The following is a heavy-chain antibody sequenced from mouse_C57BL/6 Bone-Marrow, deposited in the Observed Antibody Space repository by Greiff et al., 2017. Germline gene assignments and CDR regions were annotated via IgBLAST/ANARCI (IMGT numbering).Heavy chain of an antibody. Sequence: EVQLKESGGGLVKPGGSLKLSCAASGFTFSDYGMHWVRQAPEKGLEWVAYISSGSSTIYYADTVKGRFTISRDNAKNTLFLQMTSLRSEYTAMYYCARIYYYGSSSYYYAMDYWGQGTSVTVSS. V-gene: IGHV5-17*01. J-gene: IGHJ4*01. D-gene: IGHD1-1*01. CDR1: GFTFSDYG. CDR3: ARIYYYGSSSYYYAMDY. CDR2: ISSGSSTI.